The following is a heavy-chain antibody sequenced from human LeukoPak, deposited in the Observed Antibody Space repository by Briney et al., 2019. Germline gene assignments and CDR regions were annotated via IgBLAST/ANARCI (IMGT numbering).Heavy chain of an antibody. V-gene: IGHV3-23*01. CDR1: GFTFSTYA. CDR3: AQGGHDFNPFYY. Sequence: GGTLRLSCAASGFTFSTYAMCWVRRAPAEGLEWVSSIKGGGGDPLYADSVRGRFTISRDRSKNTLYLQLNSLRPEDTAVYFCAQGGHDFNPFYYWGQGTLVTVSS. CDR2: IKGGGGDP. J-gene: IGHJ4*02. D-gene: IGHD2-21*02.